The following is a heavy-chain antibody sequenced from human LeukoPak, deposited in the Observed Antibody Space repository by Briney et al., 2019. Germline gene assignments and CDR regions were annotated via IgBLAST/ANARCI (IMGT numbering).Heavy chain of an antibody. Sequence: PGGSLRLSCAASGFTFTTYAMTWVRQAPGKGLEWVSVIYSGGSTYYADSVKGRFTISRHNSKNTLYLQMNSLRAEDTAVYYCARGSGGYGDPMVSVWGQGTLVTVSS. D-gene: IGHD4-17*01. V-gene: IGHV3-53*04. J-gene: IGHJ4*02. CDR2: IYSGGST. CDR1: GFTFTTYA. CDR3: ARGSGGYGDPMVSV.